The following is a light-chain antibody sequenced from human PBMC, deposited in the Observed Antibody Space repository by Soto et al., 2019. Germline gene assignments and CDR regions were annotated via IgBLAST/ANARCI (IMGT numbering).Light chain of an antibody. J-gene: IGLJ1*01. V-gene: IGLV2-11*01. CDR3: CSYAGSYTYV. CDR2: DVS. CDR1: SSDVGSYNY. Sequence: QSVLTQPRSVSGSPGQSVTISCTGTSSDVGSYNYVSWYQQHPGKAPKLMIYDVSKRPSGVPDRFSGSKSGNTASLVISGLQAEDESGYYCCSYAGSYTYVFGTGTKVTVL.